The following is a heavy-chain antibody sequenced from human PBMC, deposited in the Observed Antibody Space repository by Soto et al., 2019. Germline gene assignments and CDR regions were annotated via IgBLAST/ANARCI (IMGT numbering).Heavy chain of an antibody. D-gene: IGHD3-10*01. Sequence: PSETLSLTCTVSGGSVSSGNYYWSWIRQPPGKGLEWIGYISYSGSTKYNPSLKSRVTISVDTSKNQFSLKLSSVTAADTAVYYCARDTNFGSGNFFDYWGEGTLVTVSS. CDR2: ISYSGST. CDR3: ARDTNFGSGNFFDY. CDR1: GGSVSSGNYY. V-gene: IGHV4-61*01. J-gene: IGHJ4*02.